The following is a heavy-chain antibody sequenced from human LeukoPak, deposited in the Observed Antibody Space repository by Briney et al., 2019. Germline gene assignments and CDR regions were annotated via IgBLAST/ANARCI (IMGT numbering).Heavy chain of an antibody. V-gene: IGHV1-2*02. D-gene: IGHD1-1*01. CDR1: GGTFSSYA. J-gene: IGHJ4*02. Sequence: ASVKVSCKASGGTFSSYAISWVRQAPGQGLEWMGWINPNSGGTNYAQKFQGRVTMTRDASISTAYMELSRLRSDDTAVYYCARGTDFDYWGQGTLVTVSS. CDR3: ARGTDFDY. CDR2: INPNSGGT.